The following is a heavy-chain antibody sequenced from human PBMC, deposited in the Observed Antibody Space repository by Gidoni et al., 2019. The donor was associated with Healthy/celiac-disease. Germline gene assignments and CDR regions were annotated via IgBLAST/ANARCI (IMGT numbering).Heavy chain of an antibody. Sequence: EVQLLESGGGLVQPGGSLRLSCAASGFTFSRHAMSWVRQAPGKGLEWVSAMSGSGGSTYYADSVKGRFTISRDNSKNTLYLQMNSLRAEDTAVYYCAKDARGEGAYYYYGMDVWGQGTTVTVSS. J-gene: IGHJ6*02. CDR2: MSGSGGST. CDR3: AKDARGEGAYYYYGMDV. D-gene: IGHD3-10*01. CDR1: GFTFSRHA. V-gene: IGHV3-23*01.